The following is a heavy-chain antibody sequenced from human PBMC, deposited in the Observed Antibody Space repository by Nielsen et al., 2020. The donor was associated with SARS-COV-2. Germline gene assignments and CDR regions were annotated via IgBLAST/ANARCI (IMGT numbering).Heavy chain of an antibody. V-gene: IGHV3-30*03. J-gene: IGHJ5*02. CDR3: AREGIAVAGGFDP. CDR2: ISYDGSNK. Sequence: GESLKISCAASGFTFSSYGMHWVRQAPGKGLEWVAVISYDGSNKYYADSVKGRFTISRDNSKNTLYLQMNSLRAEDTAVYYCAREGIAVAGGFDPWGQGTLVTVSS. CDR1: GFTFSSYG. D-gene: IGHD6-19*01.